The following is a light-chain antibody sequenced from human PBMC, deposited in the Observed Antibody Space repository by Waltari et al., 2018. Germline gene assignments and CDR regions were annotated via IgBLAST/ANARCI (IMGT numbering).Light chain of an antibody. CDR1: SSDVGAYNY. V-gene: IGLV2-14*01. J-gene: IGLJ2*01. Sequence: QSALTQPASVSGSPGQSITISCTGTSSDVGAYNYVSWYQQHPGRAPKLMIYEVSKRPSGVSNRFSSSKAGNTASLTISVLQAEDEAEYYCNSYTSSSTLVFGGGTKLTVL. CDR2: EVS. CDR3: NSYTSSSTLV.